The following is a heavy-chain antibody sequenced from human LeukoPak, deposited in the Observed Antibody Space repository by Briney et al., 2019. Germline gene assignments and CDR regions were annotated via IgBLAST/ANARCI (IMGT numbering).Heavy chain of an antibody. CDR2: VYYSGTT. V-gene: IGHV4-39*02. CDR1: GDSISLSFYY. J-gene: IGHJ6*03. D-gene: IGHD3-9*01. Sequence: SSETLSLTCSVSGDSISLSFYYWGWIRQPPGKALEWIGSVYYSGTTSYNPSLKSRVTISVDMSKNHFSLRLSSVTAADTAVYYCARDRKEYYDILTGSYYYYMDVWGKGTTVTISS. CDR3: ARDRKEYYDILTGSYYYYMDV.